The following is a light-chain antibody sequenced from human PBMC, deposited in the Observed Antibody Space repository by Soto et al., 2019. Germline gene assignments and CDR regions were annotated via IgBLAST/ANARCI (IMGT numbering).Light chain of an antibody. CDR2: KAS. CDR3: QPNNSLYT. CDR1: QSISSW. J-gene: IGKJ2*01. Sequence: DIQMTQSPSTLSASVGDRVTITCRASQSISSWLAWYQQKPGKAPKLLIYKASSLESGVPSRFSGSGSGTEFTLTISTLQPDDFATYYCQPNNSLYTFGQGPKLEIK. V-gene: IGKV1-5*03.